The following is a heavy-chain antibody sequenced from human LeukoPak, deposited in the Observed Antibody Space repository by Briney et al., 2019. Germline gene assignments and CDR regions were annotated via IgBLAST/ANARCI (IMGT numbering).Heavy chain of an antibody. D-gene: IGHD2-2*01. CDR3: ASSTSCSPDSCAFDI. CDR2: ISGSGGST. J-gene: IGHJ3*02. Sequence: PGGSLRLSCAASGFTFSSYAMSWVRQAPGKGLEWVSAISGSGGSTYYADSVKGRFTISRDNAKNSLYLQMNSLRAEDTAVYYCASSTSCSPDSCAFDIWGQGTMVTVSS. CDR1: GFTFSSYA. V-gene: IGHV3-23*01.